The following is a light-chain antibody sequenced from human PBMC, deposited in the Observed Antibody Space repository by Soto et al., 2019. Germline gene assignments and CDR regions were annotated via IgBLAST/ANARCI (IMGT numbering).Light chain of an antibody. J-gene: IGLJ1*01. V-gene: IGLV2-14*01. CDR1: STDVGGYNY. CDR3: SSYTTSNTLV. CDR2: EVS. Sequence: QSALTQPASVSGSPGQSITISCTGTSTDVGGYNYVSWYQQHPGKAPKLMIYEVSNRPSGVSIRFSGSKSGNTASLTISGLQDEDEADYYCSSYTTSNTLVFGTGTKLTVL.